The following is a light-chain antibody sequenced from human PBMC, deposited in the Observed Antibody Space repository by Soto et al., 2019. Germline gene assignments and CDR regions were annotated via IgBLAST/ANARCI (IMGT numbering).Light chain of an antibody. J-gene: IGKJ1*01. CDR2: DAS. V-gene: IGKV3-20*01. CDR3: QQYGSSPRT. CDR1: QSVSSSY. Sequence: EIVLTQSPGTLSLSPGERATLSCRASQSVSSSYLAWYQQKPGQAPSLLIYDASRRATGIPDRFSGSGSGTDFNLTISRMEPEDLAVYYCQQYGSSPRTFGQGTKVEIK.